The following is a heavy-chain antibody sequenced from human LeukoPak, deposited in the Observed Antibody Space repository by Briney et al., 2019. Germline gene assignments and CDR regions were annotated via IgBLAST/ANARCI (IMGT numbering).Heavy chain of an antibody. V-gene: IGHV4-59*08. D-gene: IGHD3-22*01. CDR1: GGSISSYY. Sequence: PSETLSLTCTVSGGSISSYYWSWIRQPPGKGLEWIGYIYYSGSTNYNPSLKSRVTISVDTSKNQFSLKLSSVTAADTAVYYCARGGYSRYYYMDVWGKGTTVTISS. J-gene: IGHJ6*03. CDR2: IYYSGST. CDR3: ARGGYSRYYYMDV.